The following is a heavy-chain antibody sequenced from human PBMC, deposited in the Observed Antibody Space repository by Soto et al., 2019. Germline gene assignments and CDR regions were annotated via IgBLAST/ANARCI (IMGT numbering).Heavy chain of an antibody. J-gene: IGHJ5*02. CDR3: ARHRYIYGSVFWFDP. V-gene: IGHV4-39*01. CDR2: IYYSGNT. Sequence: QLQLQESGPGLVKPSETLSLTCTVSGGSVRSGSYYWGWIRQPPGKGLEWIGSIYYSGNTYYNPSLKMRFTISVDTSKNQFSLKLSSVTAADTAIYYCARHRYIYGSVFWFDPWGQGTLVTVSS. D-gene: IGHD5-18*01. CDR1: GGSVRSGSYY.